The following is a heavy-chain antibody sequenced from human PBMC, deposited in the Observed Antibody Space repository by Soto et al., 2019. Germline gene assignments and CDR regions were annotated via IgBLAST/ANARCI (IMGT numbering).Heavy chain of an antibody. CDR3: AKGAVTAIFGYFDY. CDR2: ISWNSGNI. V-gene: IGHV3-9*01. J-gene: IGHJ4*02. CDR1: GFTFDDYA. D-gene: IGHD3-3*01. Sequence: EVHLVESGGGLVQPGRSLRLSCTASGFTFDDYAMHWVRQVPGKGLEWVSSISWNSGNIVYADSVKGRFTISRDSANNALYLQMSSLRTEDTALYYGAKGAVTAIFGYFDYWGQGTLVTVSS.